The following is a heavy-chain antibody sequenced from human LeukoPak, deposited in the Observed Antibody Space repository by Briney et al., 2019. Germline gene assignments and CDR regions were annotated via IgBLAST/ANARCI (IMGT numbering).Heavy chain of an antibody. D-gene: IGHD1-1*01. J-gene: IGHJ5*02. CDR1: EGSVSTYF. CDR3: ARTTRAQPATSPDNWLNP. CDR2: VFHDGST. Sequence: SETLSLTCTVSEGSVSTYFWNWLRQPPGGGLEWIGHVFHDGSTNLNPSLKSRVTISIDTSKTPFSLNLRSVTAAATDVYYCARTTRAQPATSPDNWLNPWGQGTLVTVSS. V-gene: IGHV4-59*08.